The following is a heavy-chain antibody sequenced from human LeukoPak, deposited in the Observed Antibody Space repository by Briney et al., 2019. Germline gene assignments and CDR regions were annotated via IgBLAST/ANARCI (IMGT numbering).Heavy chain of an antibody. V-gene: IGHV3-53*01. D-gene: IGHD3-22*01. CDR1: GFTVSSNY. J-gene: IGHJ4*02. Sequence: GGSLRLSCAASGFTVSSNYMSWVRQAPGKGLEWVSVIYSGGSTYYADSVKGRFTISRDNSKNTLYLQMNSLRAEDTAVYYCARDPHYYDSSGYYSGXYWGQGTLVTVSS. CDR2: IYSGGST. CDR3: ARDPHYYDSSGYYSGXY.